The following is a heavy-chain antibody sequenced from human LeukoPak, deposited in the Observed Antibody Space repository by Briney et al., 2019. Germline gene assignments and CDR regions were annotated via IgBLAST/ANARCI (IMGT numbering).Heavy chain of an antibody. CDR1: GFTFSSYT. J-gene: IGHJ4*02. Sequence: GGSLRLSCAASGFTFSSYTLNWVRQAPGKGLEWVSDISSSSSNVHFADSVQGRFTISRDNARNSLYLQMNSLRVEDTAVYYCARVRNVHNCSDYWGQGTLVTVSS. CDR3: ARVRNVHNCSDY. V-gene: IGHV3-48*01. CDR2: ISSSSSNV. D-gene: IGHD1-14*01.